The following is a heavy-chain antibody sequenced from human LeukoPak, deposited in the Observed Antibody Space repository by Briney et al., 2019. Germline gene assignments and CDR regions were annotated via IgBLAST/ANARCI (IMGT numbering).Heavy chain of an antibody. CDR3: ARVRRGSGWYSSKEGAFDP. V-gene: IGHV4-34*01. J-gene: IGHJ5*02. CDR2: INHSGST. D-gene: IGHD6-13*01. Sequence: SETLSLTCAVYGGSSSGYYWSWIRQPPGKGLEWIGEINHSGSTNYNPSLKSRATISVDTSKNQFSLKLSSVTAADTAVYYCARVRRGSGWYSSKEGAFDPWGQGTLVTVSS. CDR1: GGSSSGYY.